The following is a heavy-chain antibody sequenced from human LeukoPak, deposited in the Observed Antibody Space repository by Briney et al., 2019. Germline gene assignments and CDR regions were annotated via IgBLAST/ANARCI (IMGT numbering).Heavy chain of an antibody. CDR1: GYSFTSYW. Sequence: PGESLKISCKGSGYSFTSYWIGWVRQMPGKGLEWMGIIYPGDSDTRYSPSFQGQVTIPADKSTSTAYLQWSSLKASHTAMYYCARHSHVDTAMVTIYWGQGTLVTVSS. J-gene: IGHJ4*02. V-gene: IGHV5-51*01. CDR3: ARHSHVDTAMVTIY. D-gene: IGHD5-18*01. CDR2: IYPGDSDT.